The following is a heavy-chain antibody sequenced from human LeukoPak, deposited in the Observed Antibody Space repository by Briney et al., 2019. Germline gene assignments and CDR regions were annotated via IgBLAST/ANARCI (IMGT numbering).Heavy chain of an antibody. Sequence: SETLSLTCSVSGGSINSTNYHWSWLRQRPGRGLEWIGHIFYSGRASYDPSLGSRPTISLDKSKNQFSLNLTSVTAADTALYYCARTVLKFYLDVGGKGTTVTV. J-gene: IGHJ6*03. CDR1: GGSINSTNYH. CDR2: IFYSGRA. V-gene: IGHV4-31*03. CDR3: ARTVLKFYLDV.